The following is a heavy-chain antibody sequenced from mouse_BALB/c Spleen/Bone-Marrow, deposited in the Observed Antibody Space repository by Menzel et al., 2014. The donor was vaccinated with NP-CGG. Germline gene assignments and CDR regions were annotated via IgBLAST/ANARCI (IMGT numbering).Heavy chain of an antibody. J-gene: IGHJ3*01. Sequence: EVQVVESGGGLVQPGGSLKLSCAASGFTFSNYGMSWVRQTPDKRLEMIATINVNGDTTYHPDSVKGRFTISRDNVKNTRYLQMSSLKSEDTAMYYCARGYDYSSWFAYWGQGTLVTVSA. CDR1: GFTFSNYG. V-gene: IGHV5-6-3*01. CDR2: INVNGDTT. D-gene: IGHD2-4*01. CDR3: ARGYDYSSWFAY.